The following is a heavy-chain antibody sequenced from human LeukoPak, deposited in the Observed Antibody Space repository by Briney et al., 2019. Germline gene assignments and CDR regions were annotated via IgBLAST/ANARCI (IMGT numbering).Heavy chain of an antibody. CDR3: ARPGQPSVTTSFAFDI. Sequence: PSETLSLTCAVSGYSISSGYYWGWIRQPPGKGLEWSGSIYHSGSTYYNPSLKSRVTISVDTSKNQFSLKLSSVTAADTAVYYCARPGQPSVTTSFAFDIWGQGTMVTVSS. V-gene: IGHV4-38-2*01. CDR2: IYHSGST. D-gene: IGHD4-17*01. CDR1: GYSISSGYY. J-gene: IGHJ3*02.